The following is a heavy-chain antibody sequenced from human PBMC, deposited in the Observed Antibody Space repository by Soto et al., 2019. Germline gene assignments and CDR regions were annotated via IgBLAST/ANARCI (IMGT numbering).Heavy chain of an antibody. CDR3: ARGDLTDV. V-gene: IGHV3-53*04. CDR1: GFTVSSYY. CDR2: LYIGGST. J-gene: IGHJ6*04. Sequence: EVQVVESGGGLVQPGGSLRLSCAASGFTVSSYYMSWVRQAPGKGLEWVSVLYIGGSTYYADSVNGRFTISRHNSENTLYLQMNSLRVEDTAVYYCARGDLTDVWGKGTTVTVSS.